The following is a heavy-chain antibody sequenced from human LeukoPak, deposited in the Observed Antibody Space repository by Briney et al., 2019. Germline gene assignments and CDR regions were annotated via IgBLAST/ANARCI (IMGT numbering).Heavy chain of an antibody. CDR2: IYTSGST. CDR3: ARVVSSGWPDAFDI. V-gene: IGHV4-4*07. CDR1: GYSISSGYY. Sequence: PSETLSLTCTVSGYSISSGYYWGWIRQPAGKGLEWIGRIYTSGSTNYNPSLKSRVTMSVDTSKNQFSLKLSSVTAADTAVYYCARVVSSGWPDAFDIWGQGTMVTVSS. J-gene: IGHJ3*02. D-gene: IGHD6-19*01.